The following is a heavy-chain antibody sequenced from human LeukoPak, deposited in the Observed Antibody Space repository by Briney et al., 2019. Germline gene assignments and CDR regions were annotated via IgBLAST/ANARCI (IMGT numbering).Heavy chain of an antibody. Sequence: GASVKVSCKASGYTFTIYGISWVRQAPGQGLEWMGWISAYNGNTNYAQKLQCRVTMTTDTSTSTAYMELRSLRSDDTAVYYCARDLRLLFRAAPANWFDPWGQGTLVTVSS. D-gene: IGHD2-2*01. CDR3: ARDLRLLFRAAPANWFDP. J-gene: IGHJ5*02. V-gene: IGHV1-18*01. CDR1: GYTFTIYG. CDR2: ISAYNGNT.